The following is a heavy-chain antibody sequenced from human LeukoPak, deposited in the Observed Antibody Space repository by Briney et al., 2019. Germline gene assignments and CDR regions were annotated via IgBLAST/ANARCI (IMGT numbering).Heavy chain of an antibody. V-gene: IGHV4-59*08. J-gene: IGHJ6*02. CDR1: GGSISSYY. CDR3: ARHPYYYYGMDV. CDR2: IYYSGST. Sequence: SETLSLTCTVSGGSISSYYWSWIRQPPGKGLEWIGYIYYSGSTNYNPSLKSRVTISVDTSKNQFPLKLSSVTAADTAVYYCARHPYYYYGMDVWGQGTTVTVSS.